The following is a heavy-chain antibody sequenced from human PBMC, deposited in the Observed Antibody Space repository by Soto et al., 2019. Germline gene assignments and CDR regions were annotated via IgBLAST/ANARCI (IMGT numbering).Heavy chain of an antibody. V-gene: IGHV7-4-1*02. Sequence: ASVKVSCKASGYTFTSYAMNWVRQAPGQGLEWMGWINTNTGNPTYAQGFTGRFVFSLDTSVSTAYLQISSLKAEDTAVYYCARDKRAGGRPALGYWGQGTLVTVSS. CDR1: GYTFTSYA. CDR3: ARDKRAGGRPALGY. J-gene: IGHJ4*02. D-gene: IGHD1-26*01. CDR2: INTNTGNP.